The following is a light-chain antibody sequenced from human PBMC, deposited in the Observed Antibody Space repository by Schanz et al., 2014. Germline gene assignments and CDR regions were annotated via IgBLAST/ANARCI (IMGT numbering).Light chain of an antibody. CDR1: SSDVGDYNY. CDR2: EVS. V-gene: IGLV2-8*01. J-gene: IGLJ1*01. Sequence: QSALTQPPSASGSLGQSVTISCTGTSSDVGDYNYVSWYQQHPGKAPKLMIYEVSKRPSGVPDRFSGSKSGNTASLTVSGLQAEDEADYYCSSYGGNLGVFGTGTKLTVL. CDR3: SSYGGNLGV.